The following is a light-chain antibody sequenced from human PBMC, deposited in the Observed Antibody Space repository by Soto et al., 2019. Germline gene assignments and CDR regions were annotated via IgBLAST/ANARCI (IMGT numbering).Light chain of an antibody. CDR3: QQYGSSPRLT. CDR1: QSVSSSY. V-gene: IGKV3-20*01. Sequence: EIVLTQSPGTLSLSPGERATLSCRASQSVSSSYLAWYQQKPGQAPRLLIYGASSRATGIPDRFSGSGSGIDFTLTISRMERDDCVVYYCQQYGSSPRLTFGGGTEVEMK. J-gene: IGKJ4*01. CDR2: GAS.